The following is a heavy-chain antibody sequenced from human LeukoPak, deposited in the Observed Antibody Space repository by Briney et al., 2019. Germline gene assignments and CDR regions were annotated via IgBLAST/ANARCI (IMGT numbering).Heavy chain of an antibody. V-gene: IGHV7-4-1*02. CDR1: GYTFTCYA. J-gene: IGHJ4*02. CDR2: INTNTGNP. D-gene: IGHD2-15*01. Sequence: ASVKVSCKASGYTFTCYAMNWVRQAPGQGLEWMAWINTNTGNPTYAQGFTGRFVFSLDTSVSTAYLQISSLKAEDTAIYYCARCSPRGTYWPHDYWGKGTLVTVSS. CDR3: ARCSPRGTYWPHDY.